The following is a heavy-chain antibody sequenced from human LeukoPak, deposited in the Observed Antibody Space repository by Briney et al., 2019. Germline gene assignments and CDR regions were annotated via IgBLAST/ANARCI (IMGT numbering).Heavy chain of an antibody. J-gene: IGHJ4*02. V-gene: IGHV1-46*01. D-gene: IGHD3-9*01. CDR2: INPSGDST. CDR1: EYNFTTDY. Sequence: ASVKVSCKASEYNFTTDYIHWVRQAPGQGLEWMGTINPSGDSTTYAQNFQGRVTMTRDTSTSTVYMELSSLTSEDTAVYYCARDFLTGAGTFDYWGQGTLVTVSS. CDR3: ARDFLTGAGTFDY.